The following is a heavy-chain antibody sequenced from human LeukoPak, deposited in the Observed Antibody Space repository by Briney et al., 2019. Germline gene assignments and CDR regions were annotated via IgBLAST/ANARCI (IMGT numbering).Heavy chain of an antibody. CDR1: RFTFSSSW. D-gene: IGHD6-13*01. Sequence: GGSLRLSCAASRFTFSSSWMSWVRQAPGKGLEWVADINPDRSQRLYVDSVKGRFTVSRDNAESSVYLQMNSLRADDTAVYYCAKTIAAPRTRWGQGTLVTVSS. CDR2: INPDRSQR. J-gene: IGHJ4*02. V-gene: IGHV3-7*01. CDR3: AKTIAAPRTR.